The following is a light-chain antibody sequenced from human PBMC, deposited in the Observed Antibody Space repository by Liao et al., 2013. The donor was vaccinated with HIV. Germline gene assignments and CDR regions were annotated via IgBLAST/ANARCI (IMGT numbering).Light chain of an antibody. J-gene: IGLJ2*01. V-gene: IGLV3-21*01. Sequence: SYELTQPPSVSVAPGKTARITCGGNNIGSKSVHWYQQKPGQAPVVVIYYDSDRPSGIPERFSGSNSGNTATLTISGTQAMDEADYYCQAWDSDTALFGGGTKLTVL. CDR1: NIGSKS. CDR2: YDS. CDR3: QAWDSDTAL.